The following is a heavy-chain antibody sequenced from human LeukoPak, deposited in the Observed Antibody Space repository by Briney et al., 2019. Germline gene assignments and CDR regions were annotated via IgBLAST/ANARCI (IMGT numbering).Heavy chain of an antibody. Sequence: GASVKVSCKASGYTFTSYYIHWVRQAPGQGLEWIGIINPSGGSTSYVQKFQGRVTMTRDMSTSTVYMELSSLRSEDTAAYYCARAVVTSPRSAFDIWGQGTMVTVSS. CDR2: INPSGGST. CDR1: GYTFTSYY. D-gene: IGHD4-23*01. V-gene: IGHV1-46*01. CDR3: ARAVVTSPRSAFDI. J-gene: IGHJ3*02.